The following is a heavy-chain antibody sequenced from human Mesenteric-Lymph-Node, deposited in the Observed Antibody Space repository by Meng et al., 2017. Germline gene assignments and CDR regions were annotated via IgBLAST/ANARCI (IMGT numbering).Heavy chain of an antibody. D-gene: IGHD5-18*01. Sequence: RHEAGAGLGNLSEPLSLTCPVSGGYTSSYYWSWIRQSPGKGLAWIRHVYSTGITNYSPSLKSRVTISVDTSKNQFSLSLTSVTAADTAVYYCARVGWRQWSFDLWGRGTLVTVSS. J-gene: IGHJ2*01. CDR3: ARVGWRQWSFDL. V-gene: IGHV4-59*01. CDR2: VYSTGIT. CDR1: GGYTSSYY.